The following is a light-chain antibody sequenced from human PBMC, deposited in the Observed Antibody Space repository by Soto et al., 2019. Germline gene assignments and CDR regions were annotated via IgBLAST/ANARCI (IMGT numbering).Light chain of an antibody. CDR1: SSNLGSGFD. CDR2: YND. CDR3: QSYDSSLSGHVV. Sequence: QSVLTQPPSVSGAPGQRVTISCTGSSSNLGSGFDVQWYQQLPGTAPKLLIYYNDNRPSGGPDRFSGSKSGTSASLAITGLQADDEADYDCQSYDSSLSGHVVFGGGTKVTVL. V-gene: IGLV1-40*01. J-gene: IGLJ2*01.